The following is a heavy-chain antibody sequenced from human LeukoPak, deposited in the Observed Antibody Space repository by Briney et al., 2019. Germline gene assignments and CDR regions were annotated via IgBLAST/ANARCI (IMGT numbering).Heavy chain of an antibody. Sequence: RASVKVSCKASGYTFTSYYMHWVRQAPGQGLEWMGWISAYNGNTNYAQKLQGRVTMTTDTSTSTACMELRSLRSDDTAVYYCARRGRILTGYEFDYWGQGTLVTVSS. V-gene: IGHV1-18*04. J-gene: IGHJ4*02. CDR1: GYTFTSYY. CDR3: ARRGRILTGYEFDY. CDR2: ISAYNGNT. D-gene: IGHD3-9*01.